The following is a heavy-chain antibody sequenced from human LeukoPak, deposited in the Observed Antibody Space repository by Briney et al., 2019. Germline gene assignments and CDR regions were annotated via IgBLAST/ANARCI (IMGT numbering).Heavy chain of an antibody. Sequence: PGGSLRLSCAASGFTFSSYAMSWVRQAPGKGLEWVSAISGSGGSTYYADSVKGRFTISRDNSKNTLYLQMNSLRAEDTAVYYCAKDGRLLLWFGELSSRYFQHWGQGTLVTVSS. V-gene: IGHV3-23*01. CDR3: AKDGRLLLWFGELSSRYFQH. D-gene: IGHD3-10*01. CDR1: GFTFSSYA. J-gene: IGHJ1*01. CDR2: ISGSGGST.